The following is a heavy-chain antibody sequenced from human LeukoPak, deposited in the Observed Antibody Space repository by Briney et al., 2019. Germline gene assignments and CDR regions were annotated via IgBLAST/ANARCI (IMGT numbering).Heavy chain of an antibody. V-gene: IGHV3-48*01. CDR3: ARSTWVEPQYYFDY. D-gene: IGHD1-14*01. J-gene: IGHJ4*02. Sequence: GGSLRLSCAASGFTYRSYSMNWVRQAPGKGLEWVSYISSSSSTIYYADSVKGRFTISRDNAKNSLYLQMNSLRAEDTAVYYCARSTWVEPQYYFDYWGQGTLVTVPS. CDR1: GFTYRSYS. CDR2: ISSSSSTI.